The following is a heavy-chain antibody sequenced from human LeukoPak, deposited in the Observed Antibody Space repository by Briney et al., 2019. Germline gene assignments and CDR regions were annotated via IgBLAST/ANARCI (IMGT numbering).Heavy chain of an antibody. Sequence: SETLSLTCSVSGGSISSRSYYWGWVRQPPGKGLEWIGSTYYTGSTYYNPSLRSRVSISGDTSKNQVSLKVNSVTAADTAVYHCARLGAAPGPPHYFYYGMDVWGQGTTVTVS. CDR1: GGSISSRSYY. CDR3: ARLGAAPGPPHYFYYGMDV. V-gene: IGHV4-39*01. CDR2: TYYTGST. D-gene: IGHD6-13*01. J-gene: IGHJ6*02.